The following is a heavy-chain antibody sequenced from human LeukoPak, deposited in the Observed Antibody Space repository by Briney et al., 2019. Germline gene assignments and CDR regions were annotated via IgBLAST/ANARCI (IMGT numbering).Heavy chain of an antibody. V-gene: IGHV3-74*03. J-gene: IGHJ5*02. CDR1: GFTFNNYW. CDR3: ARGYSRSWFDP. D-gene: IGHD1-14*01. Sequence: GGSLRLFCAASGFTFNNYWMHWVGQAPGKWLVWVSRINTDGSITTYADSVEGRFSGSRDNAKNTLYLQMNSLRVEDTGMYYCARGYSRSWFDPWGQGTLVTVSS. CDR2: INTDGSIT.